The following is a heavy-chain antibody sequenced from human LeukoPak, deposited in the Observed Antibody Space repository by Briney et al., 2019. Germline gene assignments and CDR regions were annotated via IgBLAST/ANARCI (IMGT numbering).Heavy chain of an antibody. Sequence: PSQTLSLTCTVSGGSISSSSHYWGWIRQPPGKGLEWIGSLYYSGSTYYNPSPRSRVTISVDTSKNQFSLKLSSVTAADTAVYYCARHERANWFDPWGQGTLVTVSS. CDR2: LYYSGST. V-gene: IGHV4-39*01. D-gene: IGHD6-25*01. CDR3: ARHERANWFDP. J-gene: IGHJ5*02. CDR1: GGSISSSSHY.